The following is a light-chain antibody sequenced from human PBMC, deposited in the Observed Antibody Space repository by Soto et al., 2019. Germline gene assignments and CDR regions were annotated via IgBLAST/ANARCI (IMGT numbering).Light chain of an antibody. CDR2: SNK. CDR1: ISNLAFNP. J-gene: IGLJ1*01. Sequence: QSVLTQPPLASPTPGHRITISCSFIISNLAFNPVNWYQHLPGTAPKLLIFSNKQRPSGVLDRFSGSKSGTSASLAISGLRSEDGADYYCAAWDDSLSGPVYVLGTGTKVTV. CDR3: AAWDDSLSGPVYV. V-gene: IGLV1-44*01.